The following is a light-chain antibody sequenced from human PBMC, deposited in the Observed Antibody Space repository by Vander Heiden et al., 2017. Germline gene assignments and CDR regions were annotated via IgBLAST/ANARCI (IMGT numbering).Light chain of an antibody. Sequence: QVVLSSSPSASASLGVSVKRNCTRSTEHSARAIAWHQQQPEKGPRYLMKLNSDGCHTKEDGIPDRFSGSSSGAERYRTISSLQSEDEAYYYGQTWGTGILVFGTGTKVTVL. V-gene: IGLV4-69*01. CDR2: LNSDGCH. CDR1: TEHSARA. CDR3: QTWGTGILV. J-gene: IGLJ1*01.